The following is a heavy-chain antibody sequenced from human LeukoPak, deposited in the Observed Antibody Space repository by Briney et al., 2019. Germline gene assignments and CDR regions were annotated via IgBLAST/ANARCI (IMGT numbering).Heavy chain of an antibody. CDR3: ARTGRGIAVAGTLFFDY. V-gene: IGHV4-59*01. Sequence: PSETLSLTCTVSGGSISSYYWSWIRQPPGKGLEWIGYIYYSGSTNYNPSLKSRVTISVDTSKNQFSLKLSSVTAADTAVYYCARTGRGIAVAGTLFFDYWGQGTLVTVSS. D-gene: IGHD6-19*01. J-gene: IGHJ4*02. CDR1: GGSISSYY. CDR2: IYYSGST.